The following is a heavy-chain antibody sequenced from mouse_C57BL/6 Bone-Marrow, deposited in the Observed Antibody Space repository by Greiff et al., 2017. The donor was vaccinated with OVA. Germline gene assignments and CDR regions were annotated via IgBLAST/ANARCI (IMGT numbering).Heavy chain of an antibody. Sequence: QVQLQQPGAELVMPGASVKLSCKASGYTFTSYWMHWVKQRPGQGLEWIGEIDPSDSYTNYNQKFKGKSTLTVDISSSTAYMQLSSLTSEDSAVYYCAREETAQATGFAYWGQGTLVTVSA. V-gene: IGHV1-69*01. D-gene: IGHD3-2*02. CDR2: IDPSDSYT. J-gene: IGHJ3*01. CDR3: AREETAQATGFAY. CDR1: GYTFTSYW.